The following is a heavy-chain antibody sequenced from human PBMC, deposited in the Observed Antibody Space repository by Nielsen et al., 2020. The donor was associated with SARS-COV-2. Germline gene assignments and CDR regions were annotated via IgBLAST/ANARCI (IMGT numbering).Heavy chain of an antibody. J-gene: IGHJ6*02. Sequence: SVKVSCKASGGTFSSYAISWVRQAPGQGLEWMGGIIPLFGTANYAQKFQGRVTITAGESTSTAYMELSSLRSEDTAVYYCARSHRDYFASSGYYYGGMDVWGQGTTVTVSS. CDR3: ARSHRDYFASSGYYYGGMDV. CDR1: GGTFSSYA. V-gene: IGHV1-69*13. CDR2: IIPLFGTA. D-gene: IGHD3-22*01.